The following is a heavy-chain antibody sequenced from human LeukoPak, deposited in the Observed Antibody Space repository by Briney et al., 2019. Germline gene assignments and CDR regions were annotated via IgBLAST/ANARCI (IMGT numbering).Heavy chain of an antibody. Sequence: PGGSLRLSCAASGFIFSSYGMHWVRQAPGKGLEWVAFIRDDGSIKYYADSVKGRFTISRDNSKNKLFLQMNSMRVEDTAVYYCAKDGRDHYVSGSYYRGVPALDYWGQGTLVTVSS. V-gene: IGHV3-30*02. CDR1: GFIFSSYG. D-gene: IGHD3-10*01. CDR2: IRDDGSIK. CDR3: AKDGRDHYVSGSYYRGVPALDY. J-gene: IGHJ4*02.